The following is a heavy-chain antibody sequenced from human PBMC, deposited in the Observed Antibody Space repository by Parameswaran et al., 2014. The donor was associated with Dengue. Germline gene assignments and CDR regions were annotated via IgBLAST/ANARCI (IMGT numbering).Heavy chain of an antibody. Sequence: WVRQAPGQGLEWMGGIMPIFGTTNYAQKFQGRVTITADTSTSTAYMDLTSLRSEDTAVYYCARLRGYSGYDSPFYFDYWGQGTLVTVSS. J-gene: IGHJ4*02. CDR3: ARLRGYSGYDSPFYFDY. V-gene: IGHV1-69*06. D-gene: IGHD5-12*01. CDR2: IMPIFGTT.